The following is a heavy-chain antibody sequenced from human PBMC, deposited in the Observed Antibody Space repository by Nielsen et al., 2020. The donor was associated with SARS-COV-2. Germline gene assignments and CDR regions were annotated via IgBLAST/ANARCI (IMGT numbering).Heavy chain of an antibody. CDR1: GFTFSSYA. J-gene: IGHJ4*02. D-gene: IGHD5-18*01. V-gene: IGHV3-23*01. Sequence: GSLKISCAASGFTFSSYAMSWVRQAPGKGLEWVSAISGSGGSTYYADSVKGRFTISRDNSKNTLYLQMNSLRAEDTAVYYCAKGQEKGYSYGYGFDYWGQGTLVTVSS. CDR2: ISGSGGST. CDR3: AKGQEKGYSYGYGFDY.